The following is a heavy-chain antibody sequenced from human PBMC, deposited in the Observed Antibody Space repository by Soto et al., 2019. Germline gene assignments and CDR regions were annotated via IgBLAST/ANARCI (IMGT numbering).Heavy chain of an antibody. D-gene: IGHD3-3*02. J-gene: IGHJ2*01. CDR2: IYPGDSHT. V-gene: IGHV5-51*01. CDR1: GYTFTSYW. Sequence: GEXRKISCKGSGYTFTSYWIGWVREMPGKGLEWMGIIYPGDSHTTYSPSFQGQVAISADKSISTAYLQWRSLKASDTAMYYCARRISNWYFDLWGRGTLVTVSS. CDR3: ARRISNWYFDL.